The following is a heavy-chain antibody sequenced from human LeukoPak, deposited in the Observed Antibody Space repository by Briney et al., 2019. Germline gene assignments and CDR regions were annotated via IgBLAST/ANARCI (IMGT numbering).Heavy chain of an antibody. V-gene: IGHV3-23*01. J-gene: IGHJ4*02. CDR1: GFTFSSYA. CDR2: ISSSGGTT. D-gene: IGHD6-13*01. CDR3: AKDRVPSSWYPGDFDY. Sequence: GGSLRLSCAASGFTFSSYAMSWVRQAPGKGLEWVSAISSSGGTTYYTDSVKGRFTISRDNSKNTLYLQMNSLRAEDTAVYYCAKDRVPSSWYPGDFDYWGQGTLVTVPS.